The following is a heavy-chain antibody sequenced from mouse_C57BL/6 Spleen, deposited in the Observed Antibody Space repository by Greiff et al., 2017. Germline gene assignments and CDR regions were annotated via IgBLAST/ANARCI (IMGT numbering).Heavy chain of an antibody. Sequence: QVQLQQSGPGLVQPSQSLSITCTVSGFSLTSYGVHWVRQSPGKGLEWLGVIWRGGSTDYNAAFMSRLSITKDNSKSQVFFKMNSLQADDTAIYDCAKAYYYGSSYAMDYWGQGTSVTVSS. CDR2: IWRGGST. J-gene: IGHJ4*01. V-gene: IGHV2-5*01. CDR1: GFSLTSYG. CDR3: AKAYYYGSSYAMDY. D-gene: IGHD1-1*01.